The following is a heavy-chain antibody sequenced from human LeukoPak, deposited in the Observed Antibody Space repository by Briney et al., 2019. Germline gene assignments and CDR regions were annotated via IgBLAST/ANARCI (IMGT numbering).Heavy chain of an antibody. D-gene: IGHD6-19*01. V-gene: IGHV3-23*01. CDR1: GFTFRSYA. CDR3: AKGSGSGWYGWLDP. J-gene: IGHJ5*02. Sequence: PGGSLRLSCAVSGFTFRSYAMNWVRQAPGEGLEWVSVITDSGTNTYYGDSVKGRFNVSRDNSKNTLYLQMNSLRAEDTAVYYCAKGSGSGWYGWLDPWGQGTLVTVSS. CDR2: ITDSGTNT.